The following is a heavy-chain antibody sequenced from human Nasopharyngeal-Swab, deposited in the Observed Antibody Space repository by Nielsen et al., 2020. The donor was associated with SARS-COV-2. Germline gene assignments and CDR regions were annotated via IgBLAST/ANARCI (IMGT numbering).Heavy chain of an antibody. Sequence: GESLKISCAASGFAFIDYSMDWVRQAPGKGLERVSYITSSSSTRYYADSVKGRFTVSRDNAKNSLYLQMSSLRDEDTAVYYCVREFEATGATYLDYWGLGTLVTVSS. CDR2: ITSSSSTR. CDR3: VREFEATGATYLDY. J-gene: IGHJ4*02. D-gene: IGHD1-26*01. V-gene: IGHV3-48*02. CDR1: GFAFIDYS.